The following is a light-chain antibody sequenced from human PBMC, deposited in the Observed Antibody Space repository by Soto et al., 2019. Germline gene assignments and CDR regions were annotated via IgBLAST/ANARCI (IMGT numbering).Light chain of an antibody. Sequence: QSALTQPRSVSGSPGQSVTISCTGTSSDVGGYNYVSWYQQYPGKAPKLIIYDVSKRPSGVPDRFSGSKPGNTASLTISGLQAEDEADYYCCSYAGTYTLWVFGGGTKVTVL. V-gene: IGLV2-11*01. J-gene: IGLJ3*02. CDR1: SSDVGGYNY. CDR2: DVS. CDR3: CSYAGTYTLWV.